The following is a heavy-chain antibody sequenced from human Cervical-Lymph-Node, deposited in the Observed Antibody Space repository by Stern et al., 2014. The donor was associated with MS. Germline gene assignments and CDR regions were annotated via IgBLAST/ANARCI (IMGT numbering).Heavy chain of an antibody. CDR1: GGTFSDYA. Sequence: MQLVESGAEVMKPGSSVRVSCKASGGTFSDYALNWVRQAPGQGLEWMGGIVPILETPNYAQKFQGRVTIIADTSTSTSHMELSSLKSEDTAVYYCARSRRLASAGTLDYWGQGTLVTVSS. CDR2: IVPILETP. J-gene: IGHJ4*02. D-gene: IGHD6-13*01. V-gene: IGHV1-69*06. CDR3: ARSRRLASAGTLDY.